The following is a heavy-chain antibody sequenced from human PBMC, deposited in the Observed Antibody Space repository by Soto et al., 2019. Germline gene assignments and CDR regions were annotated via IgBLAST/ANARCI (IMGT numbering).Heavy chain of an antibody. Sequence: EVQLLESGGGLVQPGGSLRLSCAASGFTFSSYAMSWVRQAPGKGLEWVSAISGSGGSTYYADSVKGRFTISRDNSKNTLYLQMNSLRAEDTAVYYCASRTPYGSGSTTESLIDYWGQGTLVTVSS. CDR3: ASRTPYGSGSTTESLIDY. V-gene: IGHV3-23*01. CDR2: ISGSGGST. D-gene: IGHD3-10*01. CDR1: GFTFSSYA. J-gene: IGHJ4*02.